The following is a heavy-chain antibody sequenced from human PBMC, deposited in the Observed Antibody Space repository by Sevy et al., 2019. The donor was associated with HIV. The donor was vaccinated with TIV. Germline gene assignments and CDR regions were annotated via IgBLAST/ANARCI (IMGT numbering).Heavy chain of an antibody. CDR1: GFTFSSYA. D-gene: IGHD5-12*01. J-gene: IGHJ5*02. Sequence: GGSLRLSCAASGFTFSSYAMSWVRQAPGKGLEWVSSITDSGGSTYYADSVKGRFTISRDSSKNPLYLQMNSLRAGDTAMYYCAKAGASSGYSTSWGQGTLVTVSS. CDR3: AKAGASSGYSTS. CDR2: ITDSGGST. V-gene: IGHV3-23*01.